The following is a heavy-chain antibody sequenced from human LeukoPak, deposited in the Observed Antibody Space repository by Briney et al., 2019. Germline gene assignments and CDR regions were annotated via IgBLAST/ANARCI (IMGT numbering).Heavy chain of an antibody. D-gene: IGHD3-10*01. Sequence: GGSLRLSCAASGFTFSSYSMNWVRQAPGKGLEWVSSISSSSSYIYYADSVKGRFTISRDNAKNSLYLQMNSLRAEDTAVYYCASAYYYGSGSLNWFDPWGQGTLVTVSS. CDR3: ASAYYYGSGSLNWFDP. V-gene: IGHV3-21*01. CDR2: ISSSSSYI. CDR1: GFTFSSYS. J-gene: IGHJ5*02.